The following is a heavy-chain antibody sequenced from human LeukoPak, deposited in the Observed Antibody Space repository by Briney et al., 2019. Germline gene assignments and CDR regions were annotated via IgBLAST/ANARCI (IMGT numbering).Heavy chain of an antibody. J-gene: IGHJ4*02. CDR1: GFTFSSYA. CDR3: ARDGITYSSSWYDRPGY. Sequence: GRSLRLSCAASGFTFSSYAMHWVRQAPGRGLEWVAVISYDGSNKYYADSVKGRFTISRDNSKNTLYLQMNSLRAEDTAVYYCARDGITYSSSWYDRPGYWGQGTLATVSS. CDR2: ISYDGSNK. D-gene: IGHD6-13*01. V-gene: IGHV3-30-3*01.